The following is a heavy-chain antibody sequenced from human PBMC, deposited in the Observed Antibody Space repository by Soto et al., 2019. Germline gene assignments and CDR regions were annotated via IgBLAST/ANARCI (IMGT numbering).Heavy chain of an antibody. CDR2: TYYRSKWYN. V-gene: IGHV6-1*01. Sequence: SQALSLTCAISGDSVSSNRAAWNWIRQSPSRGLEWLGRTYYRSKWYNDYAVSVKSRITINPDTSKNQFSLQLNSVTPEDTAVHYCASEDEYSSSWEIWGQGTMVTGSS. J-gene: IGHJ3*02. D-gene: IGHD6-6*01. CDR3: ASEDEYSSSWEI. CDR1: GDSVSSNRAA.